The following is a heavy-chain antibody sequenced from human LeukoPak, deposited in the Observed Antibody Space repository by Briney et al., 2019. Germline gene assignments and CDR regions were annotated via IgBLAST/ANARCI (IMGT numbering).Heavy chain of an antibody. CDR3: AREFEYSTSGAGY. CDR2: MSILSGIT. J-gene: IGHJ4*02. CDR1: GFPFSGYS. D-gene: IGHD6-6*01. Sequence: GGSLRLSCAGSGFPFSGYSMNWVRQTPGKGLEWVSSMSILSGITYYAESVKGRFTVSRDNAKNLLHLQMNSLRVEDTAVYYCAREFEYSTSGAGYWGQGTLVTVSS. V-gene: IGHV3-21*01.